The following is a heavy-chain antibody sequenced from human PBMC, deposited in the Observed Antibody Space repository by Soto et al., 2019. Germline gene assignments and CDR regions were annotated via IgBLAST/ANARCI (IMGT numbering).Heavy chain of an antibody. Sequence: GGSLRLSCAASGFTFSNHWMHWVRQAPGKGLVWVSRINSDGSSTNYADSVKGRFTMSRDNAKNTLYLQMSSLRAEDTAVYYCARVDSWSGSYFDYWGQGTLVTVSS. V-gene: IGHV3-74*01. CDR2: INSDGSST. CDR3: ARVDSWSGSYFDY. J-gene: IGHJ4*02. CDR1: GFTFSNHW. D-gene: IGHD3-3*01.